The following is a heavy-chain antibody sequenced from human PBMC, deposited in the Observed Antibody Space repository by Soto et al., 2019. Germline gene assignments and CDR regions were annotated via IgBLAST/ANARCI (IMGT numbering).Heavy chain of an antibody. V-gene: IGHV3-30*18. CDR3: AKDMGAATLSRLYYYYGMDV. CDR1: GFTFSSYG. J-gene: IGHJ6*02. CDR2: ISYDGSNK. Sequence: GGSLRLSCAASGFTFSSYGMHWVRQAPGKGLEWVAVISYDGSNKYYADSVKGRFTISGDNSKNTLYLQMNSLRAEDTAVYYCAKDMGAATLSRLYYYYGMDVWGQGTTVTVSS. D-gene: IGHD2-15*01.